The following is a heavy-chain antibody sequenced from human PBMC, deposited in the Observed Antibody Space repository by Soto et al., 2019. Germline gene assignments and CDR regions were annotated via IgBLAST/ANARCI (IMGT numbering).Heavy chain of an antibody. CDR2: IYPGDSDT. CDR1: GYSFTSYW. V-gene: IGHV5-51*01. Sequence: GESLKISCKGSGYSFTSYWIGWVRQMPGKGLEWMGIIYPGDSDTRYSPSFQGQVTISADKSISTAYLQWSSLKASDTAMYYCARHYKGAGATLRAFDPWGQGTLVTVSS. CDR3: ARHYKGAGATLRAFDP. J-gene: IGHJ5*02. D-gene: IGHD1-26*01.